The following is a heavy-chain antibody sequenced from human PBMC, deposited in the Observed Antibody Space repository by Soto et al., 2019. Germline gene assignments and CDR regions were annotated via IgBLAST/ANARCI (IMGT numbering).Heavy chain of an antibody. J-gene: IGHJ4*02. V-gene: IGHV1-2*04. Sequence: ASVKVSCKASGYTFTGYYMHWGRQAPGQGLEWMGWINPNSGGTNYAQKFQGWVTMTRDTSISTAYRELSRLRSDDTAVYYCTVFSPPVSVRDYYIWLTHAPDFLCQGSLLTVSS. CDR1: GYTFTGYY. CDR2: INPNSGGT. CDR3: TVFSPPVSVRDYYIWLTHAPDF. D-gene: IGHD3-22*01.